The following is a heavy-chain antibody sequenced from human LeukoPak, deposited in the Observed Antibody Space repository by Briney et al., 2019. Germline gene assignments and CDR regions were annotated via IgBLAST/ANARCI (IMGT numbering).Heavy chain of an antibody. CDR2: IYSGGST. D-gene: IGHD6-19*01. CDR3: ARGGIYSSGPLDY. CDR1: GFTVSSYY. Sequence: GGSLRLSCAVSGFTVSSYYMSWVRQAPGKGLEWVSVIYSGGSTYSADSVKGRFTISRDTSRNTLYLQMGSLRAEDMAVYYCARGGIYSSGPLDYWGQGTLVTVSS. V-gene: IGHV3-66*01. J-gene: IGHJ4*02.